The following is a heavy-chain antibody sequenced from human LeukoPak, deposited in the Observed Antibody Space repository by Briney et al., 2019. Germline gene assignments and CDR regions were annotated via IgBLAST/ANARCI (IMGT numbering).Heavy chain of an antibody. D-gene: IGHD5-18*01. CDR3: ARSRSGYSYDHAAFEI. V-gene: IGHV3-11*01. CDR2: ISPSGATI. Sequence: PGGSLRLSCAASGFTFSDYYMSWIRQAPGKGLEWVSYISPSGATISYADSVKGRFTTSRDNAKSSLYLQMNSLRAEDTAVYYCARSRSGYSYDHAAFEIWGQGTMVTVSS. J-gene: IGHJ3*02. CDR1: GFTFSDYY.